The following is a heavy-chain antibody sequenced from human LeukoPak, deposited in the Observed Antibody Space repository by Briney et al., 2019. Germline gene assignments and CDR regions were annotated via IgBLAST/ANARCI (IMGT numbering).Heavy chain of an antibody. D-gene: IGHD4-17*01. CDR3: AKGRGYGDYGSTFEY. CDR2: ISGSGGRT. Sequence: GGSLRLSCAASGFIFSSYAMNWVRQAPGKGLEWVSVISGSGGRTYYIDSVKGRFTTPRDNSKNTLYLQMNSLRDDDTAVYYCAKGRGYGDYGSTFEYWGQGTLATVSS. V-gene: IGHV3-23*01. CDR1: GFIFSSYA. J-gene: IGHJ4*02.